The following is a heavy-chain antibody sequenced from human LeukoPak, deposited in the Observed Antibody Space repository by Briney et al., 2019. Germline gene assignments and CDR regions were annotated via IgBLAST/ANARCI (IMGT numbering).Heavy chain of an antibody. Sequence: GGSLRLSCAVSGFTFTDYYMSWIRQAPGKGLEWVSYISHDGSTINYADSVKGRFTISRDNAKNSLSLQMNSLRAEDTALYYCARDNFGSAFDYWGQGTLVTVSS. V-gene: IGHV3-11*04. CDR2: ISHDGSTI. J-gene: IGHJ4*02. CDR1: GFTFTDYY. CDR3: ARDNFGSAFDY. D-gene: IGHD3-10*01.